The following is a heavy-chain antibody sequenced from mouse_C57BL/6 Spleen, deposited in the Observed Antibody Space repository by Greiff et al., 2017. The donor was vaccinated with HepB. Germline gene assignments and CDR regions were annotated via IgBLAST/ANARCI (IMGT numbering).Heavy chain of an antibody. V-gene: IGHV1-55*01. CDR2: IYPGSGST. D-gene: IGHD2-5*01. Sequence: VQLQQPGAELVKPGASVKMSCKASGYTFTSYWITWVKQRPGQGLEWIGDIYPGSGSTNYNEKFKSKATLTVDTSSSTAYMPLSSLTSEYSAVYYCAREGFTYYSKRGDWFAYWGQGTLVTVSA. CDR3: AREGFTYYSKRGDWFAY. J-gene: IGHJ3*01. CDR1: GYTFTSYW.